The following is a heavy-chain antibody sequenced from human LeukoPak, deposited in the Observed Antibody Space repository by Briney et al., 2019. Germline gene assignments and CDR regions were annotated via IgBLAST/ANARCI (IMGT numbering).Heavy chain of an antibody. CDR3: ARVYYSSSYDYWYFDL. D-gene: IGHD6-13*01. Sequence: PSETLSLTCTVSRGSTSTYYWSWIRQPAGKGLEWIGRIYPSGNTNYNPSLKSRVTISVDTSKNHFSLKLTSVTAADTAFYYCARVYYSSSYDYWYFDLWGRGTLVTVSS. J-gene: IGHJ2*01. CDR1: RGSTSTYY. V-gene: IGHV4-4*07. CDR2: IYPSGNT.